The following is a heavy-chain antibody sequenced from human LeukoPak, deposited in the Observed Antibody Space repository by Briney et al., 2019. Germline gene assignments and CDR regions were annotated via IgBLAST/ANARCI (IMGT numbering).Heavy chain of an antibody. V-gene: IGHV3-48*01. CDR2: ISSSSSTI. CDR3: AGRITIFSSGFDY. Sequence: GGSLRLSCAASGFTFSSHSMNWVRQAPGKGLEWVSYISSSSSTIYYADSVKGRFTISRDNAKNSLYLQMNSLRAEDTAVYYCAGRITIFSSGFDYWGQGTLVTVSS. CDR1: GFTFSSHS. J-gene: IGHJ4*02. D-gene: IGHD3-3*01.